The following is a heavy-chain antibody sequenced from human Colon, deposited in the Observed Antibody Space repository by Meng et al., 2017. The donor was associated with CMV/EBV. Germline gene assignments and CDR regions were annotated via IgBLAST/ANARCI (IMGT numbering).Heavy chain of an antibody. J-gene: IGHJ4*02. CDR1: GFMCISSS. Sequence: QGLLVESGGGVVQPGKSLGLSCTASGFMCISSSIHWVRQAPGKGLEWVAVIGNDEITKFYADSVRDRFIISRDNSKNSVSLQMDSLRPEDTAVYYCAKEGRNEGTHFDYWGQGTLVTVSS. CDR2: IGNDEITK. V-gene: IGHV3-30-3*01. CDR3: AKEGRNEGTHFDY. D-gene: IGHD1-14*01.